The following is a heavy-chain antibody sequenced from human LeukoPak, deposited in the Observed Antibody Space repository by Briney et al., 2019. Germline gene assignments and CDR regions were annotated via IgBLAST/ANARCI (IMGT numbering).Heavy chain of an antibody. V-gene: IGHV3-30*03. D-gene: IGHD2-15*01. CDR1: GFTFSTYA. J-gene: IGHJ4*02. CDR3: ARVQSRDIVVVVAAEYDY. CDR2: ISYDGSNK. Sequence: GGSLRLSCAASGFTFSTYAMHWVRQAPGKGLEWVAVISYDGSNKYYADSVKGRFTISRDDAKNSLYLQMNSLRAEDTAVYYCARVQSRDIVVVVAAEYDYWGQGTLVTVSS.